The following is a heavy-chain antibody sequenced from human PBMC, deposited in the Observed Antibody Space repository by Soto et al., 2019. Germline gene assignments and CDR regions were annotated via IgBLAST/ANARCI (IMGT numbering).Heavy chain of an antibody. CDR3: AGYGHYTYDAFDI. CDR2: IYYSGST. Sequence: SETLSLTCTVSGGSISSYYWSWIRQPPGKGLEWIGYIYYSGSTNYNPSLKSRVTISVDTSKNQFSLKLSSVTAADTAVYYCAGYGHYTYDAFDIWGQGTMVTVSS. J-gene: IGHJ3*02. V-gene: IGHV4-59*01. CDR1: GGSISSYY. D-gene: IGHD4-17*01.